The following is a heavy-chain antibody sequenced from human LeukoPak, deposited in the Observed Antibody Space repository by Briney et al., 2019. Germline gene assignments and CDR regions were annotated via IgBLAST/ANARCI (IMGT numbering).Heavy chain of an antibody. J-gene: IGHJ3*02. D-gene: IGHD4-23*01. CDR1: GYTFTSYD. Sequence: ASVKVSCKASGYTFTSYDINWVRQAPGQGLEWMGWISAYNGNTNYAQKLQGRVIMTTDTSTSTAYMELRSLRSDDTAVYYCARGSPPPEGDYGGNSGFEAFDIWGQGTMVTVSS. CDR3: ARGSPPPEGDYGGNSGFEAFDI. CDR2: ISAYNGNT. V-gene: IGHV1-18*01.